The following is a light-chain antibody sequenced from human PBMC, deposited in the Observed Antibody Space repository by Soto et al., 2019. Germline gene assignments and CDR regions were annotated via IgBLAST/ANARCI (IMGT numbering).Light chain of an antibody. J-gene: IGKJ1*01. CDR2: AAS. Sequence: DIQMTQSPSSLSASVGDRVTLSCRASQSISDYLNWYQHKAGKAPKLLIYAASSLQSGVPSRFIGSGSGTDFTLTISSLQPEDFATYYCQQTHTPPRTFGQGTKVEIK. CDR1: QSISDY. V-gene: IGKV1-39*01. CDR3: QQTHTPPRT.